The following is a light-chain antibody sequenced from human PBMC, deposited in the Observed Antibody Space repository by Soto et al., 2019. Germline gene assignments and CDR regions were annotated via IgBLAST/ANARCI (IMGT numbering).Light chain of an antibody. CDR2: AAS. J-gene: IGKJ5*01. Sequence: DIQMTQSPSSLSASVGDRVTIACRASQTIGTYLSWYQQKPGKAPKLLIYAASTLQSGVPSRFSGSGSGTDFTLTITTLQPDDFATYYCQQSYSTLPITFGQGTRLEIK. V-gene: IGKV1-39*01. CDR1: QTIGTY. CDR3: QQSYSTLPIT.